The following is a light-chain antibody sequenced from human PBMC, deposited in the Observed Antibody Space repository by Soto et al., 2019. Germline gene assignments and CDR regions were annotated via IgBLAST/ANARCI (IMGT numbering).Light chain of an antibody. CDR2: GAS. Sequence: EIVMTQSPATLSVSPGDKVSLSCRANQTISNTLAWYQQKPGQAPRLLIYGASTRATGIPERFSGSGSGTDFTLTISSLEPEDFELYYCQQRSSWPRTFGQGTKVDIK. CDR1: QTISNT. CDR3: QQRSSWPRT. V-gene: IGKV3-11*01. J-gene: IGKJ1*01.